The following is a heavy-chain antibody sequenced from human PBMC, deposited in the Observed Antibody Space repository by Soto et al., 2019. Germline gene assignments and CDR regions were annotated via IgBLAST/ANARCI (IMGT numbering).Heavy chain of an antibody. CDR1: GYTFTSYG. V-gene: IGHV1-18*01. CDR3: AVVVVAAGYDGLDI. D-gene: IGHD2-15*01. CDR2: ISAYNGNT. J-gene: IGHJ3*02. Sequence: ASVKVSCKASGYTFTSYGISWVRQAPGQGLEWMGWISAYNGNTNDAQKLQGRVTMTTDTSTSTAYMELRSLRSDDTAVYYCAVVVVAAGYDGLDIWGKGKMVTVSS.